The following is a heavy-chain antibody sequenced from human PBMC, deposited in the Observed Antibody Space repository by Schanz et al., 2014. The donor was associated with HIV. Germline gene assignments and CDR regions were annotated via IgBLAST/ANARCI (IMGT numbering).Heavy chain of an antibody. Sequence: VHLVESGGGVVQPGRSLRLSCAASGFTFDDYAMHWVRQAPGKGLEWVSGISWNSGSIGYADSVKGRFTIFRDNAKKSLYLQMNSVTTEDTAVYYCAREVVVRGKSYFDYWGQGTLVTVSS. CDR2: ISWNSGSI. J-gene: IGHJ4*02. CDR3: AREVVVRGKSYFDY. CDR1: GFTFDDYA. D-gene: IGHD3-22*01. V-gene: IGHV3-9*01.